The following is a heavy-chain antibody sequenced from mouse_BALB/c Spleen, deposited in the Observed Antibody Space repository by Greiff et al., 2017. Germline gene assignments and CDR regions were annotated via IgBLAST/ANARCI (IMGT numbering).Heavy chain of an antibody. CDR3: TRSGYGSSSRDY. CDR2: IYPGSGST. Sequence: LQQPGSELVRPGASVKLSCKASGYTFTSYWMHWVKQRHGQGLEWIGNIYPGSGSTNYDEKFKSKGTLTVDTSSSTAYMHLSSLTSEDSAVYYCTRSGYGSSSRDYWGQGTTLTVSS. V-gene: IGHV1S22*01. CDR1: GYTFTSYW. J-gene: IGHJ2*01. D-gene: IGHD1-1*01.